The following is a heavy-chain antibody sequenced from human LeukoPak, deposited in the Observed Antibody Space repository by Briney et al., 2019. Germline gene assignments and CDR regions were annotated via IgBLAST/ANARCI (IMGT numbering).Heavy chain of an antibody. J-gene: IGHJ4*02. D-gene: IGHD4-11*01. V-gene: IGHV1-2*02. CDR3: ARAHMTTVTLGDY. CDR1: GYTFTGYY. Sequence: ASVKVSCKASGYTFTGYYIHWVRQAPGQGLEWMGWINPNSGVTNYAQKFQGRVTLTRGTPISTAYMEVSRLTSDDTAVYYCARAHMTTVTLGDYWGQGTLVTVSS. CDR2: INPNSGVT.